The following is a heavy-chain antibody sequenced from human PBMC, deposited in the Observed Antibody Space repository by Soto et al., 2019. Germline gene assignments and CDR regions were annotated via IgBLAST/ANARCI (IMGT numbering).Heavy chain of an antibody. D-gene: IGHD6-25*01. Sequence: QLQLQESGSGLVKPSQTLSLTCAVSGGSISSGGYSWSWIRQPPGKGLEWIGYIYHSGSTYYNPSLXSXVXIXXARSKNQFSLKLSSVTAADTAVYYCAAGGRLPLYYWGQGTLVTVSS. V-gene: IGHV4-30-2*01. CDR1: GGSISSGGYS. CDR2: IYHSGST. J-gene: IGHJ4*02. CDR3: AAGGRLPLYY.